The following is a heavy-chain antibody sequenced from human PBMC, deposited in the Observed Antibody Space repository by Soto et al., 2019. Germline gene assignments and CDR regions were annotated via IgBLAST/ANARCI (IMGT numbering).Heavy chain of an antibody. CDR3: ARPKYSSSSALYDY. Sequence: SETLSLTCTVSGDSLSSISYYWGWIRQPPGKGLEWIGSFYYSGTTYYNPSLKSRVTISVDTSKNQLSLKLTSVTAADTAVYYCARPKYSSSSALYDYWGQGTLVTVSS. D-gene: IGHD6-6*01. J-gene: IGHJ4*02. CDR1: GDSLSSISYY. CDR2: FYYSGTT. V-gene: IGHV4-39*01.